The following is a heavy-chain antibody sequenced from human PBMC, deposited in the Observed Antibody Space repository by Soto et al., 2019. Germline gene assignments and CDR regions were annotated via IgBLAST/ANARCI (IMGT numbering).Heavy chain of an antibody. D-gene: IGHD1-7*01. CDR1: GLSLSSSGVA. J-gene: IGHJ6*02. Sequence: QITLKESGPTLVKPTQTLTLTCTCAGLSLSSSGVAVGWIRQPPEKALEWLALIYWDDDKRYSPSLKSRLTXTXDXSRNQVVLTMTNMDPVDAGTYYCAHSMVRTNYAMDVWGQGTTVTVSS. CDR2: IYWDDDK. CDR3: AHSMVRTNYAMDV. V-gene: IGHV2-5*02.